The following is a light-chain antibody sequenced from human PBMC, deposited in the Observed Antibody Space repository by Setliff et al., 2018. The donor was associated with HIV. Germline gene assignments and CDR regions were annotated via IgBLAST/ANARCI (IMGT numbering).Light chain of an antibody. V-gene: IGLV2-23*02. CDR3: CSYSGGSTLFV. J-gene: IGLJ1*01. Sequence: QSALAQPASVSGSPGQSITISCTGTSSDVGSYNLVSWYQQHPGKAPKLIISEVSKGPSGISSRFSGSKSGNTASLTISGLQTEDEADYYCCSYSGGSTLFVFGPGTKVTVL. CDR2: EVS. CDR1: SSDVGSYNL.